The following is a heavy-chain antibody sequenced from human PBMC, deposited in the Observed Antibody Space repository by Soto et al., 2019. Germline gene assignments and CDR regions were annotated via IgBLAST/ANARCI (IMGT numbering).Heavy chain of an antibody. CDR1: GGTFSSYA. J-gene: IGHJ5*02. CDR2: IIPIFGTA. CDR3: ARAGYYYGSGSYYDSFWFDP. Sequence: SVKVSCKASGGTFSSYAISWVRQAPGQGLEWMGGIIPIFGTANYAQKFQGRVTITAGESTSTAYMELSSLRSEDTAVYYCARAGYYYGSGSYYDSFWFDPWGQGTLVTVSS. D-gene: IGHD3-10*01. V-gene: IGHV1-69*13.